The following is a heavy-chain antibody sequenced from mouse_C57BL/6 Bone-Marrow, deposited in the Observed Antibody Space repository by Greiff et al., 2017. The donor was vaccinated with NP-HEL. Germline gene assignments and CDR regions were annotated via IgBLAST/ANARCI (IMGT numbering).Heavy chain of an antibody. D-gene: IGHD1-1*01. Sequence: QVQLKESGPGLVAPSQSLSITCTVSGFSLTSYAISWVRQPPGKGLEWLGVLWTGGGTNYNSALKSRLSISKDNSKSQVFLKMNSLQTDDTARYYCARDSSYFDYWGQGTTLTVSS. CDR3: ARDSSYFDY. V-gene: IGHV2-9-1*01. J-gene: IGHJ2*01. CDR1: GFSLTSYA. CDR2: LWTGGGT.